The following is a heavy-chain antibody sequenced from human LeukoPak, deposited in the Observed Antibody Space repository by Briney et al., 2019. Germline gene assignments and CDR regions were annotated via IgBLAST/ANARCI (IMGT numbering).Heavy chain of an antibody. CDR3: ARGLRVRRDGYNYWFDP. J-gene: IGHJ5*02. Sequence: SETLSLTCTVSGGSISSYYWSWTRQPPGKGLEWIGYIYYSGSTNYNPSLKSRVTISVDTSKNQFSLKLSSVTAADTAVCYCARGLRVRRDGYNYWFDPWGQGTLVTVSS. CDR2: IYYSGST. CDR1: GGSISSYY. D-gene: IGHD5-24*01. V-gene: IGHV4-59*01.